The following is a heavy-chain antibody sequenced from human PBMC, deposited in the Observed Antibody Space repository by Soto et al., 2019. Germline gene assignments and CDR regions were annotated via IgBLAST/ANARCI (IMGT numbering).Heavy chain of an antibody. CDR3: ARIASTGRGWDV. D-gene: IGHD1-1*01. CDR2: IKQDGSEK. CDR1: GLTFSSYW. J-gene: IGHJ6*02. V-gene: IGHV3-7*01. Sequence: EVQLVESGGGLVQPGGSLRLSCADSGLTFSSYWMSWVRQAPVKGLEWVGNIKQDGSEKNYVDSVKGRSTISRDNAKNSLYLQMNSLRAEDTAVYYCARIASTGRGWDVWGQGTTVVVSS.